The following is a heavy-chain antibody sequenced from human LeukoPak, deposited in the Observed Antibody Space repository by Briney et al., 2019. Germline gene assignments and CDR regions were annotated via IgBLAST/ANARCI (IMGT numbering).Heavy chain of an antibody. Sequence: PSETLSLTCAVSGYSISSGYYWGWFRQPPGKGPEWIGCIYHSGTTYYNPSLKSRVTISVDTSKNQFSLMISSVTAADTAVYYCARNISGLGLYSHHAYDPAGAFDIWGQGTMVTVSS. J-gene: IGHJ3*02. CDR3: ARNISGLGLYSHHAYDPAGAFDI. CDR1: GYSISSGYY. D-gene: IGHD1-20*01. V-gene: IGHV4-38-2*01. CDR2: IYHSGTT.